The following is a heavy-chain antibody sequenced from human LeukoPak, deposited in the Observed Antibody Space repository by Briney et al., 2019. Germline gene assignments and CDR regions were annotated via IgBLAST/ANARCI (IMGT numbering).Heavy chain of an antibody. J-gene: IGHJ4*02. Sequence: SETLSLTCTVSGDSISSRSYYWGWIRQPPGKGLEWIGSIYYGGITYYNPSLKSRVTISVDTSKNQFSLKLSSVTAADTAVYYCASGWIRWPRFAGEFDYWGQGTLVTVSS. CDR2: IYYGGIT. CDR1: GDSISSRSYY. V-gene: IGHV4-39*01. D-gene: IGHD6-19*01. CDR3: ASGWIRWPRFAGEFDY.